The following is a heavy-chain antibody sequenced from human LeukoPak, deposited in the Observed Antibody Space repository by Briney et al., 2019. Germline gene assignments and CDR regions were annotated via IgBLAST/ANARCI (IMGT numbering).Heavy chain of an antibody. J-gene: IGHJ2*01. Sequence: PGGSLRLSCAASGFTFSSIEVNWVRQAPGKGLEWLSYISASGSGSTIYYADSVEGRFTISRDNAKNSLYLQMNSLRAEDTAVYYCAREDYYDSLGYFDLWGRGTLVTVSS. CDR3: AREDYYDSLGYFDL. CDR2: ISASGSGSTI. CDR1: GFTFSSIE. V-gene: IGHV3-48*03. D-gene: IGHD3-22*01.